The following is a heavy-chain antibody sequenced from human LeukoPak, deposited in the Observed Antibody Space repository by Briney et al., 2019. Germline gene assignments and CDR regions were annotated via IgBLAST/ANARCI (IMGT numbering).Heavy chain of an antibody. CDR2: ISSSSSYI. CDR3: ARDSIAAAGQFDY. J-gene: IGHJ4*02. Sequence: GGSLRLSCAASGFTFSSYIMNWVRQAPGKGLEWVSSISSSSSYIYYADSVKGRFTISRDNSKNTLYLQMNSLRAEDTAVYYCARDSIAAAGQFDYWGQGTLVTVSS. CDR1: GFTFSSYI. V-gene: IGHV3-21*01. D-gene: IGHD6-13*01.